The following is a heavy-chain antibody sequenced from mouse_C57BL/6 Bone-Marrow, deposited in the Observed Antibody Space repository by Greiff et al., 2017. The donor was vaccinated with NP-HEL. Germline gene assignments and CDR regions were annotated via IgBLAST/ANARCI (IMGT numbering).Heavy chain of an antibody. CDR1: GYTFTSYW. Sequence: QVQLKQPGAELVKPGASVKMSCKASGYTFTSYWITWVKQRPGQGLEWIGDIYPGSGSTNYNEKFKSKATLTVDTSSSTAYMQLSSLTSEDSAVYYCARDGYYLVLWYFDVWGTGTTVTVSS. V-gene: IGHV1-55*01. J-gene: IGHJ1*03. D-gene: IGHD2-3*01. CDR2: IYPGSGST. CDR3: ARDGYYLVLWYFDV.